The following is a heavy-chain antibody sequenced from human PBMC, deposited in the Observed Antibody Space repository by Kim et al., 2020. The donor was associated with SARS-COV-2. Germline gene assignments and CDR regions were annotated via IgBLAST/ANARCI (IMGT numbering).Heavy chain of an antibody. D-gene: IGHD6-19*01. V-gene: IGHV3-23*01. J-gene: IGHJ4*02. Sequence: GGSLRLSCAASGFTFSSYAMSWVRQAPGKGLEWVSAISAGGSTYYADSVKGHFTISRDNSKNTLYLQMNSLRAEDTAVYYCAKASERGLVPFDYWGQGTLVTVSS. CDR3: AKASERGLVPFDY. CDR2: ISAGGST. CDR1: GFTFSSYA.